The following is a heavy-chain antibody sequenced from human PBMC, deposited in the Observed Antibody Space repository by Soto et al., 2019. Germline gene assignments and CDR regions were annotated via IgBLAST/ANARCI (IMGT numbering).Heavy chain of an antibody. D-gene: IGHD3-3*01. CDR1: GYTFTNYG. Sequence: ASVKVSCKACGYTFTNYGISWVRQAPGQGREWMGWISPYSGNTNSAQKLQGRVTMTTDASTSSAYMELRSLRSDDTAVYYCASAGLYYDFWSGYFSFEDWGQGTLVTVSS. CDR3: ASAGLYYDFWSGYFSFED. V-gene: IGHV1-18*04. J-gene: IGHJ4*02. CDR2: ISPYSGNT.